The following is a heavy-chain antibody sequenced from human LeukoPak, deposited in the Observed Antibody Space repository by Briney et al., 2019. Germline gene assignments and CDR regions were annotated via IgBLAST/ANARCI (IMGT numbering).Heavy chain of an antibody. CDR3: AREPYDILTGLQYYFDY. CDR1: GFTFSSYE. Sequence: GGSLRLSCAASGFTFSSYEMNWVRQAPGKGLEWVSYISSSGSTIYYADSVKGRFTISRDNAKNSLYLQMNSLRAEDTAVYYCAREPYDILTGLQYYFDYWGQGTLVTVSS. D-gene: IGHD3-9*01. J-gene: IGHJ4*02. V-gene: IGHV3-48*03. CDR2: ISSSGSTI.